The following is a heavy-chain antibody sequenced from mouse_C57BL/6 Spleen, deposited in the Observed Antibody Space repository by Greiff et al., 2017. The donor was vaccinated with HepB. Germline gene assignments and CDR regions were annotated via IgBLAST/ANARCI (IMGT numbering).Heavy chain of an antibody. CDR2: IYPGSGST. CDR1: GYTFTSYW. D-gene: IGHD2-13*01. V-gene: IGHV1-55*01. Sequence: QVQLQQPGAELVKPGASVKMSCKASGYTFTSYWITWVKQRPGQGLEWIGDIYPGSGSTNYNEKFKSKATLTVDTSSSTAYMQLSSLTSEDSAVYYCAGSGDYVDYFDYWGQGTTLTVSS. J-gene: IGHJ2*01. CDR3: AGSGDYVDYFDY.